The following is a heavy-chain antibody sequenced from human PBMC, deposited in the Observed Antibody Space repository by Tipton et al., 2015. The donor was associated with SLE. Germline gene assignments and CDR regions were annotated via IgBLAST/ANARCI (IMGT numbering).Heavy chain of an antibody. CDR1: GFPFDDYD. Sequence: SLRLSCAASGFPFDDYDMHWVRQAPGKGLEWVSGISWNSGSIGYADSVKGRFTISRDNAKNSLYLQMNRLRAEDTALYYCAREGPRWYCHQHMDVCGKGTTVPVS. D-gene: IGHD6-13*01. CDR3: AREGPRWYCHQHMDV. J-gene: IGHJ6*03. CDR2: ISWNSGSI. V-gene: IGHV3-9*01.